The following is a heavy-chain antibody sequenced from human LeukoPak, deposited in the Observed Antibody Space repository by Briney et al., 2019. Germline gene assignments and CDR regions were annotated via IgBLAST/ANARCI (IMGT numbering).Heavy chain of an antibody. CDR1: GYTFTSYG. D-gene: IGHD3-22*01. Sequence: GASVKVSCKASGYTFTSYGISWVRQAPGQGLEWMGWISAYNGNTNYAQKLQGRVTMTTDTSTSTAYMELRSLRSGDTAVYYCASTGAPYDSSGYYFSDWGQGTLVTVSS. CDR2: ISAYNGNT. J-gene: IGHJ4*02. CDR3: ASTGAPYDSSGYYFSD. V-gene: IGHV1-18*01.